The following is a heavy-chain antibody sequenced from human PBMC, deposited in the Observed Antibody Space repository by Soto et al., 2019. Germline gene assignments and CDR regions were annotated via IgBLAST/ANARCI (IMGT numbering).Heavy chain of an antibody. D-gene: IGHD1-26*01. J-gene: IGHJ4*02. CDR3: ARDIGPNTLDY. CDR1: GFVFRTSW. Sequence: PGGSLRLSCEASGFVFRTSWMTWVRQPPGKGLEWVASMNVDGGGIYYVGSVRGRFTVSRDNAKNALYLQMNSLRVEDTAVYYCARDIGPNTLDYWGQGTLVTVSS. CDR2: MNVDGGGI. V-gene: IGHV3-7*03.